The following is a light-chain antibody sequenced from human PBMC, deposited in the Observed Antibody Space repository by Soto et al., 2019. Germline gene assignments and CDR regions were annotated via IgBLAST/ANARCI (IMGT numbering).Light chain of an antibody. CDR1: SSDVGGYNY. CDR2: EVS. V-gene: IGLV2-8*01. J-gene: IGLJ2*01. CDR3: SSYAGTNNVV. Sequence: QSVLTQPPSASGSPGQSVTISCTGTSSDVGGYNYVSWYQHHPGKVPKLMIYEVSKRPSGVPDRFSGSKSGNTASLTVSGLQAEDEADYYCSSYAGTNNVVFGGGTKLTVL.